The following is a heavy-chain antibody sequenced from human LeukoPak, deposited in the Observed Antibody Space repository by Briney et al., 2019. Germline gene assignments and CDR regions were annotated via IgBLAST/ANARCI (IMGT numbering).Heavy chain of an antibody. Sequence: SQTLSLTCTVSGGSISSSSYYWGWIRQPPGKGLEWIGSIYYSGSTYYNPSLKSRVTISVDTSKNQFSLKLSSVTAADTAVYYCARAQHSYDSSGYYDYWGQGTLVTVSS. D-gene: IGHD3-22*01. CDR2: IYYSGST. V-gene: IGHV4-39*07. CDR1: GGSISSSSYY. J-gene: IGHJ4*02. CDR3: ARAQHSYDSSGYYDY.